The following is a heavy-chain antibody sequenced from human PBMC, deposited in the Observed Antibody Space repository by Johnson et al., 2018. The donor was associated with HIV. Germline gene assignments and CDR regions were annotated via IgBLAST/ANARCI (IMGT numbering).Heavy chain of an antibody. D-gene: IGHD3-22*01. V-gene: IGHV3-20*04. Sequence: VLLVESGGGVVRPGGSLRLSCAASGFTFDDYGMSWVRQAPGKGLEWVSGINWNGGSTGYADSVKGRFTISRDNAKNSLYLQMNSLRAEDTAVYYCARVGDGSGYYVDAFDIWDQGTMVTVSS. CDR1: GFTFDDYG. J-gene: IGHJ3*02. CDR2: INWNGGST. CDR3: ARVGDGSGYYVDAFDI.